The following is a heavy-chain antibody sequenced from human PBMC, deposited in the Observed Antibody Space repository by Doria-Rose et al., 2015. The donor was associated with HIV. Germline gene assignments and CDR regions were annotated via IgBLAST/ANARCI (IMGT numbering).Heavy chain of an antibody. V-gene: IGHV4-31*03. CDR3: ARMGSYRELDY. Sequence: IVSGASVSSRGYYWNWIRQVPGKGLESLGYTYYTGTSDYSPSLKSRLNMAVDTSKNQFSLKLSFVTVADTAVYYCARMGSYRELDYWGKGAKVIVSA. CDR1: GASVSSRGYY. D-gene: IGHD3-3*01. J-gene: IGHJ4*02. CDR2: TYYTGTS.